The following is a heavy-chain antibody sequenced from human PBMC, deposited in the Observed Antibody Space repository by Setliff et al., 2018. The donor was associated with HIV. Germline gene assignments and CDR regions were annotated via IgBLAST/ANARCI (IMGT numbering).Heavy chain of an antibody. Sequence: GGSLRFSCTASGFTFGDYAMSWVRQAPGKGLEWVGFIRSKAYGGTTEYAASVKDRFTVSRDDSKSIAYLQINSLKTEDTAVYYCTRGRYYYDSSGYPLYFDYWGQGTLVTRLL. CDR3: TRGRYYYDSSGYPLYFDY. J-gene: IGHJ4*02. D-gene: IGHD3-22*01. CDR1: GFTFGDYA. V-gene: IGHV3-49*04. CDR2: IRSKAYGGTT.